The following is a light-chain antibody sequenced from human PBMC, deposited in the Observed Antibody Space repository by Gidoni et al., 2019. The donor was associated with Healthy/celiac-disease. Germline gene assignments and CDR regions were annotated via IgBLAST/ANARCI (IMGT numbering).Light chain of an antibody. CDR2: KAS. CDR3: QQYNSYSPWT. V-gene: IGKV1-5*03. CDR1: QSISSW. J-gene: IGKJ1*01. Sequence: DIQMTQSPSTLSASVGDRVTITCLTSQSISSWLAWYQQEPGKPPNHLLYKASSLESGGLSRFSGSGSGTEFTLTISSLQPDDFATYYCQQYNSYSPWTFGQGTKVEIK.